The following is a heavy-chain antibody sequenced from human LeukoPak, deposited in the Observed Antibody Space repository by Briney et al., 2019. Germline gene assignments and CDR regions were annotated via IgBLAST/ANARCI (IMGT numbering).Heavy chain of an antibody. CDR3: ARAYCSSTSCRLDY. Sequence: GGSLRLSCAASGFNFSSYWMHWVRQVPGKGLVWVSRINGDGSTTSYADSVKGRFTISRDNAKNTLYLQMNGLRAEDTAVYYCARAYCSSTSCRLDYWGQGTLVTVSS. J-gene: IGHJ4*02. CDR2: INGDGSTT. V-gene: IGHV3-74*01. D-gene: IGHD2-2*01. CDR1: GFNFSSYW.